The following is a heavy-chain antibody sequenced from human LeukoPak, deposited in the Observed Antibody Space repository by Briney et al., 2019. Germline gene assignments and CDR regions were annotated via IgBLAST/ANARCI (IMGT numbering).Heavy chain of an antibody. V-gene: IGHV4-59*08. Sequence: SETPSLTCTVSGGSISTYYWNWIRQPPGKGLEWIGSIYHSGNTNYNPSLRSPVTISVDTSKNQFSLKLSSATAADTAVYFCARRAINSVMFDYWGQGTLVTVSS. CDR1: GGSISTYY. CDR3: ARRAINSVMFDY. CDR2: IYHSGNT. J-gene: IGHJ4*02. D-gene: IGHD3-16*01.